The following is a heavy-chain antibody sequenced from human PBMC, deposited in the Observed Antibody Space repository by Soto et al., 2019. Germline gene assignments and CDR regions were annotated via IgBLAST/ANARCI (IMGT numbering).Heavy chain of an antibody. CDR2: IKQDGSEK. Sequence: GGSLRLSCAASGFTFSSYWMSWVRQAPGKGLEWVANIKQDGSEKYYVDSVKGRFTISRDNAKNSLYLQMNSLRAEDTAVYYCACDLLIPGTTYYGMDVWGQGTTVTVSS. V-gene: IGHV3-7*05. J-gene: IGHJ6*02. D-gene: IGHD1-7*01. CDR1: GFTFSSYW. CDR3: ACDLLIPGTTYYGMDV.